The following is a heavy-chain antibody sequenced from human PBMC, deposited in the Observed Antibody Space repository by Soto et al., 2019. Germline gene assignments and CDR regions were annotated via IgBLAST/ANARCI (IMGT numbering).Heavy chain of an antibody. D-gene: IGHD5-12*01. Sequence: QVQLVQSGAEVQKPGASVKVSCKTSGYTFNDFGITWVRQAPGLGLEWLGWIYSKAGTSNFAPKFQGRVIMTPDTSTSTAYMELTSLTFDDSAVYFCARDIGFDIDYWGQGTLVTVS. V-gene: IGHV1-18*01. J-gene: IGHJ4*02. CDR3: ARDIGFDIDY. CDR2: IYSKAGTS. CDR1: GYTFNDFG.